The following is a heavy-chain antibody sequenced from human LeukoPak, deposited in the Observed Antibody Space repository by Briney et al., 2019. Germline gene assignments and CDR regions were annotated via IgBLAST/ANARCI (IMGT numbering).Heavy chain of an antibody. D-gene: IGHD5-18*01. CDR1: GFTFSSYA. J-gene: IGHJ4*02. CDR3: AKDQEYSYGYYFDY. Sequence: GGSLRLSCAASGFTFSSYAMSWVRQAPGKGLEWVSAISGSGGSTYYADSVEGRFTISRDNSKNTLYLQMNSLRAEDTAVYYCAKDQEYSYGYYFDYWGQGTLVTVSS. CDR2: ISGSGGST. V-gene: IGHV3-23*01.